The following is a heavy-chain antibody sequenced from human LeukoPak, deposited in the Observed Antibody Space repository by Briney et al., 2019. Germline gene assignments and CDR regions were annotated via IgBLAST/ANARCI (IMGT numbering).Heavy chain of an antibody. V-gene: IGHV5-51*01. CDR3: AREGGAEDNQFDY. D-gene: IGHD1-14*01. CDR1: GYKLTNNW. J-gene: IGHJ4*02. Sequence: GASLKISCKISGYKLTNNWIGWVRQVPGKGLEWMGLIYPGYSDAKYSPSFQGQVTLSVDASISTAYLQWSSLKASDTAMYYCAREGGAEDNQFDYWGQGTLVTVSS. CDR2: IYPGYSDA.